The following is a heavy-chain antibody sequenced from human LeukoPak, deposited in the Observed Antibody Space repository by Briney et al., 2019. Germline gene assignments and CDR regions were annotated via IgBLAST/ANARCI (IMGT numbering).Heavy chain of an antibody. Sequence: ASVKVSCKASRYTFTSYAMNWVRQAPGQGLEWMGWINTNTGNPTYAQGFTGRFVFSLDTSVSTAYLQISSLKAEDTAVYYCARAGTGGWTFSFDYWGQGTLVTVSS. CDR2: INTNTGNP. V-gene: IGHV7-4-1*02. J-gene: IGHJ4*02. CDR1: RYTFTSYA. D-gene: IGHD2-8*02. CDR3: ARAGTGGWTFSFDY.